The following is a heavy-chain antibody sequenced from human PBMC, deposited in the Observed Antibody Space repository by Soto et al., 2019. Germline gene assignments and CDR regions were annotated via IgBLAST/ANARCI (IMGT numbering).Heavy chain of an antibody. Sequence: QITLKESGPTLVKPTQSLTLTCTFSGISLSSSGVGVGWIRQPPGKALEWLALIYWDDDKRYSPSLKNRPTIPKDTSKTQVLLTMPNMDPVDTARYYCAHRIRPSSNWFAPWGQGILVTLSS. CDR3: AHRIRPSSNWFAP. CDR1: GISLSSSGVG. J-gene: IGHJ5*02. D-gene: IGHD6-6*01. CDR2: IYWDDDK. V-gene: IGHV2-5*02.